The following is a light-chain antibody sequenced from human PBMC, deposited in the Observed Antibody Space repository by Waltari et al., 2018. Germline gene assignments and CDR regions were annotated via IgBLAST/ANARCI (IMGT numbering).Light chain of an antibody. CDR2: AAS. V-gene: IGKV1-39*01. Sequence: DIQMPQSPFSLSASVGDRVTITCRASQSISSYLNWYQQKPGKAPKLLIYAASSLQSGVPSRFSGSGSGTDFTLTISSLQPEDFATYYCQQSYSTLARTFGGGTKVEIK. J-gene: IGKJ4*01. CDR1: QSISSY. CDR3: QQSYSTLART.